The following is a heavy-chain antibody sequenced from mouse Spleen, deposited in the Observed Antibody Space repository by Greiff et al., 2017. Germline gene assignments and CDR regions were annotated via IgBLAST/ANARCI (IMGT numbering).Heavy chain of an antibody. CDR1: GFTFSSYG. CDR3: ARAYDGSPLYAMDY. V-gene: IGHV5-6*01. CDR2: ISSGGSYT. D-gene: IGHD2-10*01. Sequence: EVHLVESGGDLVKPGGSLKLSCAASGFTFSSYGMSWVRQTPDKRLEWVATISSGGSYTYYPDSVKGRFTISRDNAKNTLYLQMSSLKSEDTAMYYCARAYDGSPLYAMDYRGQGTSVTVSS. J-gene: IGHJ4*01.